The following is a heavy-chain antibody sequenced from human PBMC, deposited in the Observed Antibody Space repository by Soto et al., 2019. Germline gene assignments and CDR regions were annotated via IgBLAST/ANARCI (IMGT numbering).Heavy chain of an antibody. Sequence: AGGSLRLSCVASGFTFISSFMGWVRQAPGKGLEWVANINQDGGGTYYVDSVEGRFTISRDNAKDSLYLQMNSLRGEDTAAYYCARYFRGSGRYFFDYWGQGTLVTVSS. J-gene: IGHJ4*02. V-gene: IGHV3-7*03. D-gene: IGHD6-19*01. CDR3: ARYFRGSGRYFFDY. CDR1: GFTFISSF. CDR2: INQDGGGT.